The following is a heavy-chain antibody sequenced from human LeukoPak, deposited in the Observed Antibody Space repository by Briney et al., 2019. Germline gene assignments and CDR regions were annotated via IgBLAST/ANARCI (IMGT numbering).Heavy chain of an antibody. J-gene: IGHJ5*02. Sequence: GASVKVSCKASGYTFTSYGISWVRQAPGQGLEWMGWISAYNGNTNYAQKLQGRVTMTTDTSTSTAYMELRSLRPDDTAVYYCARWGTYDFWNWFDPWGQGTLVTVSS. V-gene: IGHV1-18*01. CDR2: ISAYNGNT. CDR3: ARWGTYDFWNWFDP. D-gene: IGHD3-3*01. CDR1: GYTFTSYG.